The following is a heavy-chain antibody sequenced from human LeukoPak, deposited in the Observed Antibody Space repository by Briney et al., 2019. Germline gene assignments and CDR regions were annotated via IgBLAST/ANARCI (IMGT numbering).Heavy chain of an antibody. Sequence: KSSETLSLTCAVYGGSFSGYYWSWIRQPPGKGLEWIGEINHSGSTNYNPSLKSRVTISVDTSKNQFSLKLSSVTAADTAVYYCARMQQLTQMVDYWGQGTLVTVSS. V-gene: IGHV4-34*01. CDR1: GGSFSGYY. J-gene: IGHJ4*02. CDR2: INHSGST. CDR3: ARMQQLTQMVDY. D-gene: IGHD6-13*01.